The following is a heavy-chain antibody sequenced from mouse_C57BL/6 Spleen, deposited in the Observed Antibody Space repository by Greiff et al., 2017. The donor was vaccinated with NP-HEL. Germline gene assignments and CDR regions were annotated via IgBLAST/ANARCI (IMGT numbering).Heavy chain of an antibody. J-gene: IGHJ4*01. CDR1: GYAFSSSW. V-gene: IGHV1-82*01. D-gene: IGHD1-1*01. CDR3: AREATTVVATGDAMDY. CDR2: IYPGDGDT. Sequence: VQLQQSGPELVKPGASVKISCKASGYAFSSSWMNWVKQRPGKGLEWIGRIYPGDGDTNYNGKFKGKATLTADKSSSTAYMQLSSLTSEDFAVYCCAREATTVVATGDAMDYWGQGTSVTVSS.